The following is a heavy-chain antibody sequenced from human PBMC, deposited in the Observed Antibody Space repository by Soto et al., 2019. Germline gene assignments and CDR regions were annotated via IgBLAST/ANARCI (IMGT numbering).Heavy chain of an antibody. J-gene: IGHJ4*02. CDR2: IIPIFGTA. CDR1: GGTFSSYA. Sequence: GASVKVSCKASGGTFSSYAISWVRQAPGQGLEWMGGIIPIFGTANYAQKFQGRVTITADESTSTAYIELSSLRSEGKAVLYFARVGSVGAEAYGGEGTRVPVS. V-gene: IGHV1-69*13. CDR3: ARVGSVGAEAY. D-gene: IGHD1-26*01.